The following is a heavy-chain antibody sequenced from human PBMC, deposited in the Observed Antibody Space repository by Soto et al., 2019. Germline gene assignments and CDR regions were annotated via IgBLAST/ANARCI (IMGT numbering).Heavy chain of an antibody. D-gene: IGHD6-13*01. CDR3: ATSAAGTIYYYGMDV. CDR1: GYTLTELS. CDR2: FDPEDGET. V-gene: IGHV1-24*01. Sequence: ASLKVSCNVSGYTLTELSMHWVRQAPGKGLEWMGGFDPEDGETIYAQKFQGRVTMTEDTSTDTAYMELSSLRSEDTAVYYCATSAAGTIYYYGMDVWGQGTTVTVSS. J-gene: IGHJ6*02.